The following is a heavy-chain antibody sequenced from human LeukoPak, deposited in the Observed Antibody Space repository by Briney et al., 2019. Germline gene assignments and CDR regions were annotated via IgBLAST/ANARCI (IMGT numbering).Heavy chain of an antibody. CDR3: ARDSTFDGIDY. CDR2: MYNSGST. J-gene: IGHJ4*02. D-gene: IGHD3-16*01. V-gene: IGHV4-31*02. Sequence: WIRQHPGKGLEWIGYMYNSGSTYYNPSLKSRVTISVDTSKNQFSLKLSSVTAADTAVYYCARDSTFDGIDYWGQGTLVTVSS.